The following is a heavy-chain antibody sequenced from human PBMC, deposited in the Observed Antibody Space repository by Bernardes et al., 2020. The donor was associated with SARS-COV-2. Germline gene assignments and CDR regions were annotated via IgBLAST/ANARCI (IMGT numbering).Heavy chain of an antibody. CDR2: IYYSGST. J-gene: IGHJ6*02. D-gene: IGHD2-2*01. CDR1: GGSISSYY. CDR3: ARDAHHCSSTSCLYYYGMDV. Sequence: SETLYLSCTFSGGSISSYYWSWIRQPPGKGLEWIGYIYYSGSTNYNPSLKSRVTISVDTSKNQFSLKLSSVTAADTAVYYCARDAHHCSSTSCLYYYGMDVWGQGTTVTVSS. V-gene: IGHV4-59*12.